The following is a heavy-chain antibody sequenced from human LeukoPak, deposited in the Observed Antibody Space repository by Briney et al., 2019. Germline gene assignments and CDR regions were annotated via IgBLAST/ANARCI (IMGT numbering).Heavy chain of an antibody. CDR2: IYYSGST. V-gene: IGHV4-59*01. J-gene: IGHJ6*03. CDR3: ARARSSSYHRYYYMDG. CDR1: GGSISSYY. Sequence: SETLSLTCTVSGGSISSYYWSWIRQPPGKGLEWIGYIYYSGSTNYNPPLKSRVTISVDTSKNQFSLKLSSVTAADTAVYYCARARSSSYHRYYYMDGWGKGTTVTVSS. D-gene: IGHD2-2*01.